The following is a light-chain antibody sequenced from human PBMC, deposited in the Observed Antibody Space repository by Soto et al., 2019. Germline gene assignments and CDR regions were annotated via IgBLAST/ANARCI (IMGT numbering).Light chain of an antibody. CDR3: QQYNNWPIT. CDR2: GAS. V-gene: IGKV3-15*01. Sequence: EIVMTQSPATLSVSPGERVTLSCRASQSVSSNLAWYQQKPGQAPRLLIHGASLRATGVPARFSGSGSGTEFTLTISSLQSEDFAVYYCQQYNNWPITFGQGTRLEIK. CDR1: QSVSSN. J-gene: IGKJ5*01.